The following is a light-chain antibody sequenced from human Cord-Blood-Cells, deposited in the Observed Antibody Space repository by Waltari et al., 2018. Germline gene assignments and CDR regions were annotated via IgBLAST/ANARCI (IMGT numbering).Light chain of an antibody. CDR2: DVS. Sequence: QSAMTKHRAVSGPTGQSDTISCTATTSDVGGYNLVYWYQRHPGNAPKLMIYDVSKRPSGVPVRFSGSKSGNTASLTISGLQAEDEADYYCCSYAGSYTYVFGTGTKVTVL. CDR3: CSYAGSYTYV. J-gene: IGLJ1*01. CDR1: TSDVGGYNL. V-gene: IGLV2-11*01.